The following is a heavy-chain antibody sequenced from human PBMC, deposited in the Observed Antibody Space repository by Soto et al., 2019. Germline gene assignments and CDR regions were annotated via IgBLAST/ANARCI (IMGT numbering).Heavy chain of an antibody. CDR1: GFTFSSYG. CDR3: ARDPHDYNWNYLPRYAFDI. Sequence: SLRLSCAASGFTFSSYGMHWVRQAPGKGLEWVAVIWYDGSNKYYADSVKGRFTISRDNSKNTLYLQMNSLRAEDTAVYYCARDPHDYNWNYLPRYAFDIWGQGTMVTVSS. CDR2: IWYDGSNK. J-gene: IGHJ3*02. V-gene: IGHV3-33*01. D-gene: IGHD1-7*01.